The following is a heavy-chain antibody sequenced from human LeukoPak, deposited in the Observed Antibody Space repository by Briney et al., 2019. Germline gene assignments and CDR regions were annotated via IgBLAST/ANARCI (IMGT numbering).Heavy chain of an antibody. CDR1: GFTFSSYW. J-gene: IGHJ4*02. Sequence: GGSLRLSCAASGFTFSSYWMSWVRQAPGKGLEWVANIKQDGSEKYYVDSVKGRFTISRDNAKNSLYLQMNSLRAEDMAVYYCARDLGIGYCSGGSCSALFDYWGQGTLVTVSS. V-gene: IGHV3-7*01. CDR3: ARDLGIGYCSGGSCSALFDY. D-gene: IGHD2-15*01. CDR2: IKQDGSEK.